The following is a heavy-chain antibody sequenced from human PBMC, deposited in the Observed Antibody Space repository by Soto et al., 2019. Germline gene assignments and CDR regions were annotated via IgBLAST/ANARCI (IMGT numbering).Heavy chain of an antibody. D-gene: IGHD3-22*01. CDR2: INHSGRV. J-gene: IGHJ5*01. CDR3: STRAYDTNGYYRFDP. Sequence: LTCAVYGGSFSGHPWTWIRQSPGKGLEWIGDINHSGRVNYSPSLKSRVTISLDTSKNQFSLTLSAVTAADTAMYYCSTRAYDTNGYYRFDPWGQGTLVTVSS. CDR1: GGSFSGHP. V-gene: IGHV4-34*01.